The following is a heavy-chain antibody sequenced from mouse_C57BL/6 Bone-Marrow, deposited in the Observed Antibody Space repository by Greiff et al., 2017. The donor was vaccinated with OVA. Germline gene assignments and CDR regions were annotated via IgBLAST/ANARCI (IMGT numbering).Heavy chain of an antibody. D-gene: IGHD1-1*01. CDR1: GYTFTDYY. Sequence: QVQLKQSGAELVRPGASVKLSCKASGYTFTDYYINWVKQRPGQGLEWIARIYPGSGNTYYNEKFKGKATLTAEQSSSTAYMQLSSLTSEDSAVYFCARRGYGSRLAMDYWGQGTSVTVSS. V-gene: IGHV1-76*01. J-gene: IGHJ4*01. CDR3: ARRGYGSRLAMDY. CDR2: IYPGSGNT.